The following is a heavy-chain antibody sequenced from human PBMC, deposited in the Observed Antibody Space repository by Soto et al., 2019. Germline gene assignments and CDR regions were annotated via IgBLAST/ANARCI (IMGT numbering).Heavy chain of an antibody. J-gene: IGHJ6*02. D-gene: IGHD3-3*01. Sequence: SETLSLTCAVYGGSFSGYYLSWIRQPPGKGLEWIGEINHSGSTNYNPSLKSRVTISVDTSKNQFSLKLSSVTAADTAVYYCARASLKTYYDFWSGSPRNYYYYYGMDVWGQGTTVTVSS. CDR2: INHSGST. CDR1: GGSFSGYY. V-gene: IGHV4-34*01. CDR3: ARASLKTYYDFWSGSPRNYYYYYGMDV.